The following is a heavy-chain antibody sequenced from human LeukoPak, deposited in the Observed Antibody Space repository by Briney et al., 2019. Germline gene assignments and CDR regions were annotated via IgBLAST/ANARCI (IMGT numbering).Heavy chain of an antibody. V-gene: IGHV4-39*01. CDR2: IYYSGST. D-gene: IGHD6-19*01. Sequence: SETLSLTCTVSGGSISSSRYYWGWIRQPPGKGLEWIGSIYYSGSTYYNPSLKSRVTISVDTSKNQFSLKLSSVTAADTAVYYCARQAVAEDYWGQGTLVTVSS. CDR1: GGSISSSRYY. J-gene: IGHJ4*02. CDR3: ARQAVAEDY.